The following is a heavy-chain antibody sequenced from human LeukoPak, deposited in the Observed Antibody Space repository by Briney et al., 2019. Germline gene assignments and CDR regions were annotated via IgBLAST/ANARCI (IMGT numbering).Heavy chain of an antibody. CDR1: GYMFTNYY. D-gene: IGHD1-26*01. CDR2: INPSGGST. Sequence: ASVKVSCKASGYMFTNYYIHWVRQSPGQGLDWMGVINPSGGSTSYAEKFQGRVTMTRDTSTSTVYMELSSLRSDDTAVYYCARVPLGGSQLYSFDYWGQGTLVTVSS. CDR3: ARVPLGGSQLYSFDY. V-gene: IGHV1-46*01. J-gene: IGHJ4*02.